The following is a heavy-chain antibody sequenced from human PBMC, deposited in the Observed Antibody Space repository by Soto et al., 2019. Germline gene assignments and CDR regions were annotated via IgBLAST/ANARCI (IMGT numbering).Heavy chain of an antibody. Sequence: QVQLVQSGAEVKKPGASVKVSCKASEYTFTSYDINWVRQATGQGLEWMGWMYPNSGNTVYAQKFQGRVTMTRNTSISTAYMELSSLRSEDTAVSYCARSPITMVVAPWGQGTLVTVSS. CDR3: ARSPITMVVAP. V-gene: IGHV1-8*01. D-gene: IGHD3-22*01. J-gene: IGHJ5*02. CDR2: MYPNSGNT. CDR1: EYTFTSYD.